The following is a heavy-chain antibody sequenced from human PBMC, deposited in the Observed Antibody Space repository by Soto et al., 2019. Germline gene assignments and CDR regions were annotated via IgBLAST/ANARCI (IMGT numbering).Heavy chain of an antibody. V-gene: IGHV1-8*01. CDR2: MNGNSGNT. J-gene: IGHJ2*01. CDR3: ARRTIAHWYFDL. Sequence: QVPLVQSGAEVKKPGASVKVSCKASGYTFSSFDINWVRQATGQGLEWMGWMNGNSGNTGYAQKFQGRVTMTRDTSTSTAYMELSSLTSEDTAVYYCARRTIAHWYFDLWGRGTLVTVSS. D-gene: IGHD2-21*01. CDR1: GYTFSSFD.